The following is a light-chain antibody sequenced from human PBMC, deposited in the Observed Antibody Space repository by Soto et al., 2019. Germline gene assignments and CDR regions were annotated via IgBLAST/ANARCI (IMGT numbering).Light chain of an antibody. V-gene: IGLV2-23*02. CDR1: SSDVGSYNL. Sequence: QSVLTQPASVSGSSGQSITISCTGTSSDVGSYNLVSWYQQHPGKAPKLMIYEVSKRPSGVSNRFSGSKSGNTASLTISGLQAEDEADYYCCSYAGSSTLVFGGGTKVTVL. CDR3: CSYAGSSTLV. J-gene: IGLJ2*01. CDR2: EVS.